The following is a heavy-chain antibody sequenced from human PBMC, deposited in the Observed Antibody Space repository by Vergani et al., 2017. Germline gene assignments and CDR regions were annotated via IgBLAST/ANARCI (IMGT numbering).Heavy chain of an antibody. J-gene: IGHJ4*02. CDR2: ISSDGGSK. CDR3: AGVQGTSAYYYGGLDY. Sequence: EVQLLESGGGLVQPGGSLRLSCAASGFTFSTYAMTWVRQAPGKRMEWVSTISSDGGSKYYADSVKGRFTISRGNSKNTLSLQMNSLTAEDTAIYYCAGVQGTSAYYYGGLDYWGQGILVTVSS. V-gene: IGHV3-23*01. CDR1: GFTFSTYA. D-gene: IGHD3-22*01.